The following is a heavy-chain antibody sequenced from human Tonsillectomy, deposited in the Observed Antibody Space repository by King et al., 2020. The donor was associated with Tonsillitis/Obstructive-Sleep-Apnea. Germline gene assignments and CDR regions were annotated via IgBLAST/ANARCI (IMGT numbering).Heavy chain of an antibody. D-gene: IGHD5-12*01. J-gene: IGHJ4*02. CDR1: GFTLSTYD. CDR3: ARGQGAYDXLFFDN. CDR2: IWYDGSNE. Sequence: VQLVESGGGVVQPGRSLRLSCAASGFTLSTYDMHWVRQAPGKGLEWVAIIWYDGSNEYYADSVKGRFTISRDNSKNTLYLQMNSLRAEDTAVYYCARGQGAYDXLFFDNWGQGTLVTVSS. V-gene: IGHV3-33*01.